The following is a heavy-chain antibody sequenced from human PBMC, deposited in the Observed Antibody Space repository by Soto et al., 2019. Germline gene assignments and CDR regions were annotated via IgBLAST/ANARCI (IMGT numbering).Heavy chain of an antibody. J-gene: IGHJ4*02. V-gene: IGHV4-30-4*01. CDR2: IYYSGST. D-gene: IGHD1-20*01. CDR3: ARDTRYNWNYFDY. Sequence: TLSLTCTVSGGPINSGEYYWSWIRQPPGKGLEWLGYIYYSGSTYYNPSLKSRVSISMDKSKSQFSLNLTSVTAADTAVYYLARDTRYNWNYFDYWGQGIPVTVSS. CDR1: GGPINSGEYY.